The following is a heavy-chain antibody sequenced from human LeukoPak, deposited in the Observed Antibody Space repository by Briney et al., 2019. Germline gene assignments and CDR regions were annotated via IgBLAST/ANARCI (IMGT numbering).Heavy chain of an antibody. CDR1: GFTFSDYY. Sequence: GGSLRLSCAASGFTFSDYYMSWIRQDPGKGLEWLSYISSTTSYTDYADSVKGRFTISRDNAKNSLYLQMNSLRAEDTAVYYCARSSYTSGSSYFDYWGQGTQVTVSA. D-gene: IGHD3-10*01. CDR2: ISSTTSYT. V-gene: IGHV3-11*03. J-gene: IGHJ4*02. CDR3: ARSSYTSGSSYFDY.